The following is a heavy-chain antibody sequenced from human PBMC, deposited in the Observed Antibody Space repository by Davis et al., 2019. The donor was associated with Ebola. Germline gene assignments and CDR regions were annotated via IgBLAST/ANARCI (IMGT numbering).Heavy chain of an antibody. V-gene: IGHV3-73*01. CDR3: TTVTPNNFDY. CDR2: IRSKANSYAT. Sequence: GGSLRLSCAASGFTFSGSAMHWVRQASGKGLEWVGRIRSKANSYATAYAASVKGRFTISRDDSKNTAYLQMNSLKTEDTAVYYCTTVTPNNFDYWGQGTLVTVSS. CDR1: GFTFSGSA. D-gene: IGHD4-17*01. J-gene: IGHJ4*02.